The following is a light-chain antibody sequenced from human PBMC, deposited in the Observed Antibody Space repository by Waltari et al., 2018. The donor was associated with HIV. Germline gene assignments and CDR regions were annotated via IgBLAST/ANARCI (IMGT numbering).Light chain of an antibody. CDR1: SSHLGNQV. V-gene: IGLV1-44*01. Sequence: QSVLPQPPSASGTHGPRVTISCSGRSSHLGNQVVHGYQQLPGTAPKPLIYGNNQRPSGVPDRFSGSRSGTSASLAISGLQSEDEADYFCSAWDDSLHGVVFGGGTKLTVL. CDR2: GNN. CDR3: SAWDDSLHGVV. J-gene: IGLJ2*01.